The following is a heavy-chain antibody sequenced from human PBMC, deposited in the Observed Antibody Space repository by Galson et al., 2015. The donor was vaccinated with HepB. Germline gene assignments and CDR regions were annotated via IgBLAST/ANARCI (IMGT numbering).Heavy chain of an antibody. D-gene: IGHD6-13*01. CDR3: AREDSSSRTFDY. CDR2: INAGNGNT. V-gene: IGHV1-3*01. CDR1: GYTFTSYA. J-gene: IGHJ4*02. Sequence: SVKVSCKASGYTFTSYAMHWVRQAPGQRLEWMGWINAGNGNTKYSQKFQGRVTITRDTSASTAYMELSSLRSEDTAVYYCAREDSSSRTFDYWGQGTLVTVSS.